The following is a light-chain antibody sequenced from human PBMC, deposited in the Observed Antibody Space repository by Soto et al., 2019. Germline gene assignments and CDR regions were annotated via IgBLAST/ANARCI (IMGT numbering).Light chain of an antibody. CDR3: QQYNDWPPYT. CDR1: QSISRN. CDR2: GVS. Sequence: EVVMTQSPGTLSVSPGERATLSCRASQSISRNLAWYQQKPGRAPRLLIYGVSTRATGIPARFSGSRSETEFTLTISSLQSEDFAVYYCQQYNDWPPYTFGQGTKVDIK. J-gene: IGKJ2*01. V-gene: IGKV3-15*01.